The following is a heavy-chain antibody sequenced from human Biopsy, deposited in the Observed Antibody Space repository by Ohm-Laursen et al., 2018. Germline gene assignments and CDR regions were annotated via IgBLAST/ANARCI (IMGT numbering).Heavy chain of an antibody. V-gene: IGHV4-39*07. J-gene: IGHJ5*02. CDR1: GGSISSSTTYY. Sequence: SETLSLTCTVSGGSISSSTTYYWAWLRQPPGKGLEWIGSIYNTETTFYNPSLKSRVTMSVDTSKNKFSLRVSSVTAADTAVCYCARDRDRRGWFDPWGQGTLVTVSS. CDR2: IYNTETT. D-gene: IGHD1-14*01. CDR3: ARDRDRRGWFDP.